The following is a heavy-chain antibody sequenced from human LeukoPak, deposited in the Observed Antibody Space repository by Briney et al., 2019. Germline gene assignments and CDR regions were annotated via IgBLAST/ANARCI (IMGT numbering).Heavy chain of an antibody. Sequence: SETLSLTCTVSGDSISSSSYYWGWIRQPPGKGLEWIGSIYYSGSTYYNPPLKSRVTISVDTSKNQFSLKLSSVTAADTAVYYCARLPYYYYYMDVWGKGTTVTISS. CDR3: ARLPYYYYYMDV. V-gene: IGHV4-39*01. CDR2: IYYSGST. J-gene: IGHJ6*03. CDR1: GDSISSSSYY.